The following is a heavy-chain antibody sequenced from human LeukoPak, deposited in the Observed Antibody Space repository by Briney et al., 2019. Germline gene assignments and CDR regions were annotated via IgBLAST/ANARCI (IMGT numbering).Heavy chain of an antibody. V-gene: IGHV4-39*01. CDR1: SGSISRYY. D-gene: IGHD3-3*01. CDR2: IYYSGST. J-gene: IGHJ5*02. Sequence: SETLSLTCTVSSGSISRYYWGWIRQPPGKGLEWIGSIYYSGSTYYNPSLKSRVTISVDTSKNQFSLKLSSVTAADTAVYYCARHGYDFWSGYFPEDNWFDPWGQGTLVTVSS. CDR3: ARHGYDFWSGYFPEDNWFDP.